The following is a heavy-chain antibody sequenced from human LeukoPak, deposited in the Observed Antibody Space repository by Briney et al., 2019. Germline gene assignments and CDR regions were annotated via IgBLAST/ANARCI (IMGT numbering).Heavy chain of an antibody. CDR1: GYNFTNYW. V-gene: IGHV5-51*01. Sequence: GESLKISCKGSGYNFTNYWIDWVRQMPGKGLEWMGIIYPGDSDTRYSPSFQGQVNFSADESISTAYLQWSSLKASDTAIYYCARRSSIAPRLFDYWGQGTLVTVSS. CDR3: ARRSSIAPRLFDY. CDR2: IYPGDSDT. D-gene: IGHD6-6*01. J-gene: IGHJ4*02.